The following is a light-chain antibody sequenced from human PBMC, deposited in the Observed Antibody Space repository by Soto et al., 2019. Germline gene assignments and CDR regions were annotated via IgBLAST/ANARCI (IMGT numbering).Light chain of an antibody. CDR1: QSFTRW. Sequence: DIRMSQSPATVSASVGDRVTIPCRASQSFTRWLAWYQQKPGKAPKLLIYDASNLEIGAPSRFSGSGSGTEFTLTISSLQPDDFATYYCQKYNSYLWTFGQGTKVDIK. CDR3: QKYNSYLWT. J-gene: IGKJ1*01. V-gene: IGKV1-5*01. CDR2: DAS.